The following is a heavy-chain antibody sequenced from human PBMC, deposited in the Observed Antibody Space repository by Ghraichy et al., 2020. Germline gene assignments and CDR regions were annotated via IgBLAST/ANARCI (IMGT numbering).Heavy chain of an antibody. CDR2: IDSSCNYI. V-gene: IGHV3-21*01. CDR3: ARGGVGTDY. CDR1: GFTFSNYG. D-gene: IGHD2-8*02. J-gene: IGHJ4*02. Sequence: GGSLRLSCAVSGFTFSNYGMNWVHQAPGKGLEWVTFIDSSCNYINYADSVKGRFTISRDNAKNSLYLQMNSLRTEDTAIYYCARGGVGTDYWGQGTLVTVSS.